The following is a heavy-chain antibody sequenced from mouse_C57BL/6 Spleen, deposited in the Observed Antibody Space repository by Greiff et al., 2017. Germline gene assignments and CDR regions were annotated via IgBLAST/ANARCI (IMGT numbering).Heavy chain of an antibody. CDR1: GFTFSSYA. D-gene: IGHD1-1*01. V-gene: IGHV5-9-1*02. CDR3: TRDYYGNNAMDY. J-gene: IGHJ4*01. Sequence: EVKLVESGEGLVKPGGSLKLSCAASGFTFSSYAMSWVRQTPEKRLEWVAYISSGGDYIYYADTVKGRFTISRDNARNTLYLQMSSLKSEDTAMYYCTRDYYGNNAMDYWGQGTSVTVSS. CDR2: ISSGGDYI.